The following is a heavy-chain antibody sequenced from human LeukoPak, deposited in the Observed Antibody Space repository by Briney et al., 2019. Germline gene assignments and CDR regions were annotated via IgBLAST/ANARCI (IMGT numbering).Heavy chain of an antibody. CDR2: IYSGGST. J-gene: IGHJ4*02. D-gene: IGHD2-21*01. V-gene: IGHV3-66*01. Sequence: PGGSLRLSCAASGFTVSSNYMSWVRQAPGKGLEWVSVIYSGGSTYYADSVKGRFTISRDNSKNTLYLQMNSLRAEDTAVYYCARRGRAVGMGFDYWGQGTLVTVSS. CDR1: GFTVSSNY. CDR3: ARRGRAVGMGFDY.